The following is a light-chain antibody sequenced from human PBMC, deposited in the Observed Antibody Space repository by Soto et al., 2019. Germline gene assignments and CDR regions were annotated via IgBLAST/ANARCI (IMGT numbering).Light chain of an antibody. CDR1: QSVGSTY. CDR2: DTF. V-gene: IGKV3-20*01. CDR3: QQYGTPPWT. Sequence: ETVLTQSPGTLSLSPGERATLSCRASQSVGSTYLAWYQHKPGQAPRLLLYDTFSRATGIPDRFSGSGSGTDFTLTISRLEPEDFAVYHCQQYGTPPWTFGQGTKLEIK. J-gene: IGKJ2*01.